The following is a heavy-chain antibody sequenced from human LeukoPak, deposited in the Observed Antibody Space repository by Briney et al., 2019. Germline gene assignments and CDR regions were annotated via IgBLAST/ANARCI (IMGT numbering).Heavy chain of an antibody. V-gene: IGHV1-8*01. Sequence: ASVKVSCKASEYTLINHDINWVRQATGQGLEWMGWMNPNSGNTGYAQKFQGRVTMTRNTSISTAYMELSSLRSEDTAVYYCASGVAGYDYWGQGTLITVSS. CDR3: ASGVAGYDY. CDR2: MNPNSGNT. J-gene: IGHJ4*02. CDR1: EYTLINHD. D-gene: IGHD2-15*01.